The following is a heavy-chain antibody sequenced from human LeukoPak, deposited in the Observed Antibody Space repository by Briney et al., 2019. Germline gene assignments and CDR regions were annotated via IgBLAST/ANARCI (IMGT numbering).Heavy chain of an antibody. D-gene: IGHD6-25*01. CDR1: GFTFSSYA. CDR2: IGGSGASR. V-gene: IGHV3-23*01. Sequence: GGSLRLSCAASGFTFSSYAMTWVRQAPGKGLEWVSGIGGSGASRDHADSVKGRFTISRDNSKNTLYLQMHSLSAEDTAVYYCARGKHAAWFLDLWGRGTLVTVSS. J-gene: IGHJ2*01. CDR3: ARGKHAAWFLDL.